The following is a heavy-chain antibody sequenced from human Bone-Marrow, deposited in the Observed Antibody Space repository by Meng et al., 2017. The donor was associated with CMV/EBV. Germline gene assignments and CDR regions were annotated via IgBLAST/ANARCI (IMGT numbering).Heavy chain of an antibody. Sequence: GGSLRLSCAASGFTVSSNYMSWVRQAPGKGLEWVSVIYSGGSTYYADSVKGRFTISRDNSKNTLYLQMNSLRAEDTAVYYRARVKGSSWYQGYFDLWGRGTLVTFSS. D-gene: IGHD6-13*01. CDR2: IYSGGST. V-gene: IGHV3-53*01. J-gene: IGHJ2*01. CDR1: GFTVSSNY. CDR3: ARVKGSSWYQGYFDL.